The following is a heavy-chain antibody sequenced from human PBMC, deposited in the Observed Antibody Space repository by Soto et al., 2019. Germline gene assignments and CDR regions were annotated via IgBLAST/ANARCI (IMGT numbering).Heavy chain of an antibody. V-gene: IGHV3-74*01. J-gene: IGHJ4*02. D-gene: IGHD3-10*01. Sequence: EVQLVESGGGLVQPGGSLRLSCAASGFTFSSYWIHWVRQAPGEGLVWVSRINGDGLTTNYADSVKGRFAISRDNRKNTLYLQMNSLGAEDTAVYYCVRGASGAFYPDSWGQGTLVTVSS. CDR1: GFTFSSYW. CDR2: INGDGLTT. CDR3: VRGASGAFYPDS.